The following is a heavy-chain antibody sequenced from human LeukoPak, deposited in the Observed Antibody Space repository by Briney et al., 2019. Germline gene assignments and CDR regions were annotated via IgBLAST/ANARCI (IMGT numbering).Heavy chain of an antibody. CDR2: IRYDGSNK. CDR3: AKEDYDFWSGYSAFDY. J-gene: IGHJ4*02. Sequence: GGSLRLSCAASGFTFSSYGMHWVRQAPGKGLEWVAFIRYDGSNKYYADSVKGRFTISRDNSKNTLYLQMNSLRAEDTAVYYCAKEDYDFWSGYSAFDYWGQGTLVTVSS. D-gene: IGHD3-3*01. CDR1: GFTFSSYG. V-gene: IGHV3-30*02.